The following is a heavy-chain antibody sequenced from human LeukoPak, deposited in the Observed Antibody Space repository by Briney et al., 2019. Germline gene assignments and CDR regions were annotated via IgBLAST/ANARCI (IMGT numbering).Heavy chain of an antibody. CDR1: GFTFSNAW. J-gene: IGHJ4*02. CDR2: IKSKTDGGTT. V-gene: IGHV3-15*01. CDR3: TTVKGYSYGYGFDY. D-gene: IGHD5-18*01. Sequence: GGSLRLSCAASGFTFSNAWMSWARQAPGKGLEWVGRIKSKTDGGTTDYAAPVKGRFTISRDDSKNTLYLQMNGLKTEDTAVYYCTTVKGYSYGYGFDYWGQGTLVTVSS.